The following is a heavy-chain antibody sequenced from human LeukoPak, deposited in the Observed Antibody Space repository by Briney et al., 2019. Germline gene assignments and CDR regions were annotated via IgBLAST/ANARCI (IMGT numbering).Heavy chain of an antibody. Sequence: PSETLSLTCTVSGGSISSYYWSWIRQPPGKGLEWIGYIYYSGSTNYNPSLKSRVTISVDTSKNQFSLKLSSVTAADTAVYYCARDQYYYDSSGYYGKPFDIWGQGTMVTVSS. CDR1: GGSISSYY. V-gene: IGHV4-59*01. J-gene: IGHJ3*02. CDR3: ARDQYYYDSSGYYGKPFDI. CDR2: IYYSGST. D-gene: IGHD3-22*01.